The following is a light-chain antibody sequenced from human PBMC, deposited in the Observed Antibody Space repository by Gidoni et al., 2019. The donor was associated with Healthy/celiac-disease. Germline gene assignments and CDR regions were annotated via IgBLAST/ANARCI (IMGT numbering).Light chain of an antibody. J-gene: IGKJ2*01. CDR3: QQYYSTPYT. Sequence: DIVMTQSPDSLDVSLGERATINCKSSQSVLYSSNNKNYLAWYQQKPGQPPKLLIYWASTREAGVPDRFSGSGSGTDVTLTISSLQAEDVAVYYCQQYYSTPYTFGQGTKLEIK. V-gene: IGKV4-1*01. CDR2: WAS. CDR1: QSVLYSSNNKNY.